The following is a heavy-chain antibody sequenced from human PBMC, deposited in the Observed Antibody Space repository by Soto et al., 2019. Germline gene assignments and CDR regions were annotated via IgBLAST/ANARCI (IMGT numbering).Heavy chain of an antibody. V-gene: IGHV3-21*01. CDR1: GFTFSDYS. D-gene: IGHD1-7*01. CDR2: ISSSSGYI. J-gene: IGHJ4*02. CDR3: ARDPSPNWNYGPYYFDY. Sequence: SGGSLRLSCAASGFTFSDYSMNWVRQAPGKGLEWVSSISSSSGYIYYADSVKGRFTISRDNAKDSLYLQMNALTDEDTALYYCARDPSPNWNYGPYYFDYWGQGTLVTVSS.